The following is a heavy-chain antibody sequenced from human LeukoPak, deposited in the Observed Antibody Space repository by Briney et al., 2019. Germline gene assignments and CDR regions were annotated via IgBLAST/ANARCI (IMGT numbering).Heavy chain of an antibody. J-gene: IGHJ1*01. CDR2: IKSDGST. D-gene: IGHD3-22*01. V-gene: IGHV3-74*01. Sequence: GGSLRLSCAASGFTFSTYWMHWVRQAPGKGLVWVTRIKSDGSTNYADSVKGRFTISRDNAKNRVSLQMNSLRPEDTGVYYCARAPSEIGGYYPEYFRHWGQGTLVTVSS. CDR3: ARAPSEIGGYYPEYFRH. CDR1: GFTFSTYW.